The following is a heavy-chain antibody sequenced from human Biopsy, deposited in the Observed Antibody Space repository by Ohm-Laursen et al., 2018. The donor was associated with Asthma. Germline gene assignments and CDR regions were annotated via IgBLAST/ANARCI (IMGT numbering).Heavy chain of an antibody. J-gene: IGHJ4*02. Sequence: GSLRLSCAASGFTFSSYSMNWVRQAPGKGLEWVSYISSSSSTIYYADSVKGRFTISRDNAKNSLYLQMNSLRDEDTAVYYCARFKRGYSYGYAGVFGYWGQGTLVTVSS. CDR3: ARFKRGYSYGYAGVFGY. D-gene: IGHD5-18*01. CDR2: ISSSSSTI. CDR1: GFTFSSYS. V-gene: IGHV3-48*02.